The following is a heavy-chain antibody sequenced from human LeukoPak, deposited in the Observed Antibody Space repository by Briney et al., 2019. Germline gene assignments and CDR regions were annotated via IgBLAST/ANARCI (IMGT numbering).Heavy chain of an antibody. V-gene: IGHV4-39*07. D-gene: IGHD5-12*01. CDR2: IYSSGST. CDR1: GGSISSSSYY. J-gene: IGHJ4*02. Sequence: SETLSLTCTVSGGSISSSSYYWGWIRQPPGKGLEWIGSIYSSGSTYYNPSLKSRVTISVDTSKKQFSLKLRSVTAADTAVYYCARSGSGYLRYYFDYWGXGTLVTV. CDR3: ARSGSGYLRYYFDY.